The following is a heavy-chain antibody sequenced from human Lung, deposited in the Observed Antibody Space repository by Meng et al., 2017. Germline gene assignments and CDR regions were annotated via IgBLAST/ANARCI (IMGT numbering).Heavy chain of an antibody. D-gene: IGHD4-17*01. V-gene: IGHV3-74*01. Sequence: VELVDSGGGLFQPGGSLRLSCAASGFTFSTHWMHWVRQAPGKGLEWVSRITGDGSSTIYADSVQGRFTMSRDNAKNTLSLQMNSLRAEDTAVYYCARGGVTTDDWGQGTLVTVSS. J-gene: IGHJ4*02. CDR3: ARGGVTTDD. CDR2: ITGDGSST. CDR1: GFTFSTHW.